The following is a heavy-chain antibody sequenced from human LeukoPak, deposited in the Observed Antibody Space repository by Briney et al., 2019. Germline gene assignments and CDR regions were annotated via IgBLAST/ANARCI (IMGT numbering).Heavy chain of an antibody. CDR3: ATTTPNLGSYYLY. V-gene: IGHV1-46*01. CDR1: GYTFTSYY. Sequence: ASVXVSCKASGYTFTSYYMHWVRQAPGQGXEWMGIINPSGGSTSYAQKFQGRVTMTRDTSTSTVYMELSSLRSEDTAVYYCATTTPNLGSYYLYWGQGTLVTVSS. CDR2: INPSGGST. J-gene: IGHJ4*02. D-gene: IGHD1-26*01.